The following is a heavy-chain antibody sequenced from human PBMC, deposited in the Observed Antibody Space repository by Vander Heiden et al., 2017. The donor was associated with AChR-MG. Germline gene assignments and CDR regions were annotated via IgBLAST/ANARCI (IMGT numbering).Heavy chain of an antibody. V-gene: IGHV3-13*01. J-gene: IGHJ4*02. Sequence: EVQLVESGGALVQPGGSLRLSCAASGSTFNNHDMHWVRQAPGKGLEWVAAIGTTGESYFLGSVKGRFTISREDAKNSMFLQMDSLRVGDTAVYYCARGYFHDDDGFRGIDHWGQGTQVTVSS. D-gene: IGHD3-22*01. CDR1: GSTFNNHD. CDR3: ARGYFHDDDGFRGIDH. CDR2: IGTTGES.